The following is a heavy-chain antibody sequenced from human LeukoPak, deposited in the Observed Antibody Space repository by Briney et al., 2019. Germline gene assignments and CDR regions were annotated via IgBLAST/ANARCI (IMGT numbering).Heavy chain of an antibody. D-gene: IGHD2-2*01. CDR2: ISSSSSYI. Sequence: GGSLRLSCAASGFTFSSYSMNWVRQAPGKGLEWVSSISSSSSYIYYADSVKGRFTISRDNAKNSLYLQMNSLRAEDTAVCYCARGTTSCCNDAFDNWGQGTTVTVSS. J-gene: IGHJ3*02. V-gene: IGHV3-21*01. CDR3: ARGTTSCCNDAFDN. CDR1: GFTFSSYS.